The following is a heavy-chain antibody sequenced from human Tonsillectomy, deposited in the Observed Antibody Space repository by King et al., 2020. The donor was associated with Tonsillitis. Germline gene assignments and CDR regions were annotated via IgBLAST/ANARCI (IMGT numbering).Heavy chain of an antibody. CDR1: GFSLTIREVG. D-gene: IGHD2-15*01. V-gene: IGHV2-5*01. CDR2: IYSNDEK. CDR3: AHSEGPIDFDY. J-gene: IGHJ4*02. Sequence: ITLKESGPTLVKPPQTLTLTCTFSGFSLTIREVGVGWIRQPPGKALEWLAVIYSNDEKRYSPSLKRRLTITKDTSKNQVVLTMTNMDPVDTATYYCAHSEGPIDFDYWGQGSLVTVSS.